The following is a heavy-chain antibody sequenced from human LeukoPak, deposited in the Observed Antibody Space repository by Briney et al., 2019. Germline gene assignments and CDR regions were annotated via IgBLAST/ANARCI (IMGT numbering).Heavy chain of an antibody. D-gene: IGHD2-2*01. CDR1: GGSISSYY. J-gene: IGHJ3*02. CDR2: IYTSGST. Sequence: SETLSLTCTVSGGSISSYYWSWTRQPAGKGLEWIGRIYTSGSTNYNPSLKSRVTMSVDTSKNQFSLKLSSVTAADTAVNYCARALGYCSSTSCRGAFDIWGQGTMVTVSS. CDR3: ARALGYCSSTSCRGAFDI. V-gene: IGHV4-4*07.